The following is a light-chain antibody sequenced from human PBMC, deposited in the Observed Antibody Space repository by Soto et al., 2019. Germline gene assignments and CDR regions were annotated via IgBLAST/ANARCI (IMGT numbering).Light chain of an antibody. V-gene: IGLV2-14*03. Sequence: QSVLTQPASVSGSPGQSIAISCTGSSSDGGGYKYVSWYQQHPGKAPKLMIYDVSNRPSGVSDRFSGSKSGNTASLTISGLQSEDEADYYCSSYTSSNSYVFGTGTKVTVL. CDR2: DVS. CDR3: SSYTSSNSYV. J-gene: IGLJ1*01. CDR1: SSDGGGYKY.